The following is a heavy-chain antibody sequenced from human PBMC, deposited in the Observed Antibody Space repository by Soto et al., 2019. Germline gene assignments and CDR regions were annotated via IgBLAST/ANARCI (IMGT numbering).Heavy chain of an antibody. Sequence: TCAGYGGIPSRYYWSGFRLPPGKGMEWIGEINHSGSTNYNPSLKSRVTISVHTSKHHFSLKLSSVTAADTAVYYCSIGGGYGEQCYSGIHVWS. V-gene: IGHV4-34*01. CDR2: INHSGST. J-gene: IGHJ6*02. CDR1: GGIPSRYY. D-gene: IGHD5-12*01. CDR3: SIGGGYGEQCYSGIHV.